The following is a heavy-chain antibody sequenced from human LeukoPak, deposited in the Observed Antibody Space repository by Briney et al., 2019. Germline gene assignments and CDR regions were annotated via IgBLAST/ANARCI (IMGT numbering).Heavy chain of an antibody. CDR1: GGTFSSYA. Sequence: SVKVPCKASGGTFSSYAISWVRQAPGQGLEWMGRIIPIFGTANYAQKFQGRVTITTDESTSTAYMELSSLRSEDTAVYYCARDPPEYSGSYYGYWGQGTLVTVSS. J-gene: IGHJ4*02. D-gene: IGHD1-26*01. CDR2: IIPIFGTA. V-gene: IGHV1-69*05. CDR3: ARDPPEYSGSYYGY.